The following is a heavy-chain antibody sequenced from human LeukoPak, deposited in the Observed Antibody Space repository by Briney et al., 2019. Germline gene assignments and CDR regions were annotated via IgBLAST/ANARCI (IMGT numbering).Heavy chain of an antibody. D-gene: IGHD3-3*02. CDR3: ARVAFEYIEGFDY. Sequence: ASVKVSCKASGYTFTGYYMHWVRQAPGQGLEWMGGMNPNSGSANSAQKFQARVTMTRDTSISTAYIGLSRLRSADTAVYDCARVAFEYIEGFDYWGQGNLGTVSS. CDR1: GYTFTGYY. CDR2: MNPNSGSA. V-gene: IGHV1-2*02. J-gene: IGHJ4*02.